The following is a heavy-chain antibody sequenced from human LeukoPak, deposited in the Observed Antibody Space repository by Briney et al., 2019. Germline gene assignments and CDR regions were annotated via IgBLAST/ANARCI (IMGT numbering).Heavy chain of an antibody. CDR3: ARDRLPRGYDY. CDR2: IYSGGSR. J-gene: IGHJ4*02. CDR1: GFTVSSNY. D-gene: IGHD3-10*01. V-gene: IGHV3-66*02. Sequence: GGSLRLSCAASGFTVSSNYMSWVRQAPGKGLEWVSVIYSGGSRYYADSVKGRFTISRDNSKNTLYLQMNSLRAEDTAVYYCARDRLPRGYDYWGQGTLVTVSS.